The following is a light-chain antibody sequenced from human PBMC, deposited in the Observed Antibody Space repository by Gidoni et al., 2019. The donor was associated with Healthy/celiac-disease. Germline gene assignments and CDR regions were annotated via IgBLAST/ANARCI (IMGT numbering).Light chain of an antibody. J-gene: IGKJ1*01. Sequence: IVLTQSPATLSLSPGERATLSCRASQSVSSYLAWYQQKPGQAPRLLIYEASNRATGIPARFSGSGSGTDFTLTISSLEPEDFAVYYCQQRSNWPPWTFXQXTKVEIK. CDR2: EAS. CDR3: QQRSNWPPWT. CDR1: QSVSSY. V-gene: IGKV3-11*01.